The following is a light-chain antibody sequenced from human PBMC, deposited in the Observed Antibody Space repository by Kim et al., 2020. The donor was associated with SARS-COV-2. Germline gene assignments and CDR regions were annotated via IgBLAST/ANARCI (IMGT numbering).Light chain of an antibody. CDR1: QTISTYY. Sequence: LSPGERATLSCRASQTISTYYLAWYQQKPGQPPRVLIYGASTRATGIPDRFSGSGSGTDFTLNISRLEPEDFAVYYCQYYESSWPFGQGTKVDIK. J-gene: IGKJ1*01. CDR2: GAS. CDR3: QYYESSWP. V-gene: IGKV3-20*01.